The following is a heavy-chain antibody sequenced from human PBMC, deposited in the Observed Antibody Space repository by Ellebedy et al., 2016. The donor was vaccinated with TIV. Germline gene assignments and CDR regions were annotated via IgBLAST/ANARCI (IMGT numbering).Heavy chain of an antibody. J-gene: IGHJ6*02. CDR3: ARLTTGYSSSWFPYYYGMDV. D-gene: IGHD6-13*01. CDR2: ISSSGSTI. CDR1: GFTFSDYY. Sequence: GGSLRLSXAASGFTFSDYYMSWIRQAPGKGLEWVSYISSSGSTIYYADSVKGRFTISRDNAKNSLYLQMNSLRAEDTAVYYCARLTTGYSSSWFPYYYGMDVWGQGTTVTVSS. V-gene: IGHV3-11*01.